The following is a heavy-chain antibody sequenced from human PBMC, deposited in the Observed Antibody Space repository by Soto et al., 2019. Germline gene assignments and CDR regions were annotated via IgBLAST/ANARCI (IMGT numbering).Heavy chain of an antibody. Sequence: DSVKASCKASGCTFTSSYIHWVLQAPGQGPEWMGIINPTSGGTGYAQNLQGRVTMTRDTSTRTVYMELNSLRSDDTAVYYCARGPGASGLDVWGQGTTVTVSS. CDR1: GCTFTSSY. D-gene: IGHD2-8*02. V-gene: IGHV1-46*01. J-gene: IGHJ6*02. CDR2: INPTSGGT. CDR3: ARGPGASGLDV.